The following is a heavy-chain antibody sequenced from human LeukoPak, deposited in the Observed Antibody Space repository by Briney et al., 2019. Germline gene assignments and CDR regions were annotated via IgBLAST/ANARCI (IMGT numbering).Heavy chain of an antibody. CDR1: GFTFSSYW. CDR3: AREGENWAYFDY. CDR2: IKQDGSEK. J-gene: IGHJ4*02. V-gene: IGHV3-7*01. Sequence: GGSPRLSCAASGFTFSSYWVSWVRQAPGKGLEWVANIKQDGSEKYYVDSVKGRFTISRDNAKNSLYLQMNSLRAEDTAVYYCAREGENWAYFDYWGQGTLVTVSS. D-gene: IGHD7-27*01.